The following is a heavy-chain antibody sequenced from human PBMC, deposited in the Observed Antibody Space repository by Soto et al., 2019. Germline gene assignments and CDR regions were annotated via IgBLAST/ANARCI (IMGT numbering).Heavy chain of an antibody. V-gene: IGHV3-23*01. CDR3: AIDPGDDPSDYFDF. Sequence: EVQLLESGGGLVQPGGSLRLSCAASGFTFSSYAMSWVRQAPGKGLEWVSAISGSGFSTYYADSVKGRFTVSRDTSKITLFLQMNTLRAEDTAVYYCAIDPGDDPSDYFDFWCQGTLVTVSS. J-gene: IGHJ4*02. CDR2: ISGSGFST. CDR1: GFTFSSYA. D-gene: IGHD4-17*01.